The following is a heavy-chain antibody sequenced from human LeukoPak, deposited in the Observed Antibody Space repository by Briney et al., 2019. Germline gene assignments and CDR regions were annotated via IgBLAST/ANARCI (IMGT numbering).Heavy chain of an antibody. D-gene: IGHD6-13*01. Sequence: ASVKVSCKASGYTFTGYYMHWVRQAPGQGLEWMGWINPNSGGTNYAQKFQGRVTMTRDTSISTAYMELSRLRSDDTAVYYCARVGGSSWPTYYYGMDVWGQGTTVTVSS. J-gene: IGHJ6*02. CDR3: ARVGGSSWPTYYYGMDV. CDR2: INPNSGGT. CDR1: GYTFTGYY. V-gene: IGHV1-2*02.